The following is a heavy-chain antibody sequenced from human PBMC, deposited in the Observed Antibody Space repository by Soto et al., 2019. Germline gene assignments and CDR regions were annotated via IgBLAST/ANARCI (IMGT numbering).Heavy chain of an antibody. V-gene: IGHV3-23*01. D-gene: IGHD2-8*01. Sequence: PGGSLRLSCAASGFTFSSYAMSWVRQAPGKGLEWVSAISGSGGSTYYADSVKGRFTISRDNSKNTLYLQMNSLRAEDTAVYYCAKVAWTNTATRKHYYYYGMDVWGQGTTVTVSS. J-gene: IGHJ6*02. CDR2: ISGSGGST. CDR1: GFTFSSYA. CDR3: AKVAWTNTATRKHYYYYGMDV.